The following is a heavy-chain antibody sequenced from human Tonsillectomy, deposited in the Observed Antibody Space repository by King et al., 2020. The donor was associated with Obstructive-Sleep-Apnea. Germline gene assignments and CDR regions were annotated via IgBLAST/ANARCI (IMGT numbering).Heavy chain of an antibody. CDR3: ARLSYYDSSGYTTYYYYGMDV. D-gene: IGHD3-22*01. Sequence: VQLVESGAEVKKPGESLKISCKGSGYSFTSYWIGWVRQMPGKGLEWMGIIYPGDSDTRYSPSFQGQVTISADKSISTAYLQWSSLKASDTAMYYCARLSYYDSSGYTTYYYYGMDVWGQGTTVTVSS. V-gene: IGHV5-51*01. J-gene: IGHJ6*02. CDR2: IYPGDSDT. CDR1: GYSFTSYW.